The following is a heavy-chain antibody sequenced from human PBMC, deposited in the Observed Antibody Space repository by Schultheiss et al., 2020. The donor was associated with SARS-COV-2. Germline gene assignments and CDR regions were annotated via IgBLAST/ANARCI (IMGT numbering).Heavy chain of an antibody. J-gene: IGHJ3*02. CDR2: ISSSSSYI. CDR1: GFTFSSYA. CDR3: ARGGVVPAYEVGAFDI. D-gene: IGHD2-2*01. Sequence: GGSLRLSCAASGFTFSSYAMSWVRQAPGKGLEWVSSISSSSSYIYYADSVKGRFTISRDNAKNSLYLQMNSLRAEDTAVYYCARGGVVPAYEVGAFDIWGQGTMVTVSS. V-gene: IGHV3-21*01.